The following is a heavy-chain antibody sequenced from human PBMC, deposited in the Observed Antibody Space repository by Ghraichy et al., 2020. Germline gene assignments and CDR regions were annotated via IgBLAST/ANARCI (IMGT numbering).Heavy chain of an antibody. J-gene: IGHJ3*02. Sequence: ASVKVSCKASGYTFTGYYMHWVLQAPGQGLEWMGWINPNSGGTNYAQKFQGWVTMTRDTSISTAYMELSRLRSDDTAVYYCARAQLHGNPRAFDIWGQGTMVTVSS. CDR1: GYTFTGYY. CDR2: INPNSGGT. CDR3: ARAQLHGNPRAFDI. D-gene: IGHD4-23*01. V-gene: IGHV1-2*04.